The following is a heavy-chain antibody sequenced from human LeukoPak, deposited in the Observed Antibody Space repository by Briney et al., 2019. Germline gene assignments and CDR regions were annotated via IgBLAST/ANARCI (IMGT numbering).Heavy chain of an antibody. D-gene: IGHD2-15*01. CDR1: GFTFSSYA. Sequence: GGSLRLSCAASGFTFSSYAMSWVRQAPGKGLEWVSAISGSGGSTYYADSVKGRFTISRDNSKNTLYLQMNSLRAEDTAVYYCAKDLIGYCSGGSCHGDWFDPWGQGTLVTVSS. J-gene: IGHJ5*02. V-gene: IGHV3-23*01. CDR3: AKDLIGYCSGGSCHGDWFDP. CDR2: ISGSGGST.